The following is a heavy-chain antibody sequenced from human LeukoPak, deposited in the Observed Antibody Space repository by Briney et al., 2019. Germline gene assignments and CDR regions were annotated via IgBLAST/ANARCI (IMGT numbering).Heavy chain of an antibody. Sequence: GGCLRLSCAASGFTFSDAWMSWVRQTPGKGLEWVGRIKRNTDCETTDFAALVKGRFNISRDDSENALYLQMNSQKTEDTAVYYCTTQLVYEHNFDYWGQGTLVTVSS. J-gene: IGHJ4*02. CDR1: GFTFSDAW. CDR2: IKRNTDCETT. CDR3: TTQLVYEHNFDY. D-gene: IGHD6-13*01. V-gene: IGHV3-15*01.